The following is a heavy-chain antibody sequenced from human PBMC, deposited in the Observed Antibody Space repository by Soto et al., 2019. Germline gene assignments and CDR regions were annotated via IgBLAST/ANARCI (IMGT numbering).Heavy chain of an antibody. CDR2: IKSKTDGGTT. CDR1: GFTFSNAW. Sequence: GGSLRLSCAASGFTFSNAWMSWVRQAPGKGLEWVGRIKSKTDGGTTDYAAPVKGRFTISRDDSKNTLYLQMNSLKTEDTAVYYCTTDSSRFLEWYYFDYWGQGTLVTVSS. D-gene: IGHD3-3*01. J-gene: IGHJ4*02. V-gene: IGHV3-15*01. CDR3: TTDSSRFLEWYYFDY.